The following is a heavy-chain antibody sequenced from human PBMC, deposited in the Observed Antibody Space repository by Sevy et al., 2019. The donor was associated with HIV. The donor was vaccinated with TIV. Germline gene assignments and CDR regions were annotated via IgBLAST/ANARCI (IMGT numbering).Heavy chain of an antibody. CDR1: GGSISSGGYY. Sequence: SQTLSLTCTVSGGSISSGGYYWSWIRQHPGKGLEWIVYIYYSGSTYYNPSLKSRVTISVDTSKNQFSLKLSSVTAADTAVYYCARVYWQQLANRPNWFDPWGQGTLVTVSS. CDR2: IYYSGST. D-gene: IGHD6-13*01. J-gene: IGHJ5*02. V-gene: IGHV4-31*03. CDR3: ARVYWQQLANRPNWFDP.